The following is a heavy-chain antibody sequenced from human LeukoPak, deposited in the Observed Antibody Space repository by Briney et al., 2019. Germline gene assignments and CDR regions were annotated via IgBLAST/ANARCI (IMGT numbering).Heavy chain of an antibody. CDR1: GFTFSNAW. D-gene: IGHD6-13*01. CDR2: TKSKTDGGAT. J-gene: IGHJ4*02. V-gene: IGHV3-15*01. CDR3: TTERGRASWYEYYFDN. Sequence: KPGGSLRLSCAASGFTFSNAWMSWVRQAPGKGLEWVGRTKSKTDGGATDYAEPVKGRFTISRDDSRATLYLRMSSLKAEDTAVYYCTTERGRASWYEYYFDNWGQGTLVTVAS.